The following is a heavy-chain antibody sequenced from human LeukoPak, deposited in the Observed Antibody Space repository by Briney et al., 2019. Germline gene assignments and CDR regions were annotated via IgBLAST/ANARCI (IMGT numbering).Heavy chain of an antibody. V-gene: IGHV3-11*04. Sequence: PGGSLRLSCAVSGFTFNIYYMSWIRQAPGKGLEWISYIGLNGYPLDYADSVKGRFTIPRDNAQNSLYLDMSSLRAEDTAVYYCARKDFSSGSFTYWGQGTLVTVSS. D-gene: IGHD3-22*01. J-gene: IGHJ4*02. CDR1: GFTFNIYY. CDR3: ARKDFSSGSFTY. CDR2: IGLNGYPL.